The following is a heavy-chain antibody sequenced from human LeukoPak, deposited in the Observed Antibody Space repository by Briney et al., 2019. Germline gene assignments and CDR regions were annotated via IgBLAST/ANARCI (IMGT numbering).Heavy chain of an antibody. Sequence: GGSLRLSCAASGFTVSSNYMSWVHQAPGKGLEWVSVIYSGGSTYYADSVKGRFTISRDNSKNTLYLQMNSLRAEDTAVYYCAGQYDSSGYTYWGQGTLVTVSS. D-gene: IGHD3-22*01. V-gene: IGHV3-66*04. CDR2: IYSGGST. J-gene: IGHJ1*01. CDR1: GFTVSSNY. CDR3: AGQYDSSGYTY.